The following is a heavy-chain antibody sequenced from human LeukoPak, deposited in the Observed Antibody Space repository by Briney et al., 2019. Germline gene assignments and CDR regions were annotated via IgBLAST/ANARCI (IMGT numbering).Heavy chain of an antibody. CDR2: ISAYNGNT. CDR1: GYTFTSYG. Sequence: GASVKVSCKASGYTFTSYGISWVRQAPGQGLEWMGWISAYNGNTNYAQKLQGRVTVTTDTSTSTAYMELRSLRSDDTAVYYCASFGAVAGTQRRQPSYAFDIWGQGTMVTVSS. D-gene: IGHD6-19*01. J-gene: IGHJ3*02. V-gene: IGHV1-18*01. CDR3: ASFGAVAGTQRRQPSYAFDI.